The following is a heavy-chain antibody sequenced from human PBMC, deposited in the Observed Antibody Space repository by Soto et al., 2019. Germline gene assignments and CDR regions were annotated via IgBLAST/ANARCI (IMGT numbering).Heavy chain of an antibody. V-gene: IGHV1-8*01. CDR1: GYSFTNYD. D-gene: IGHD6-13*01. Sequence: QVQLVQSGAEVRKPGASVRVSCKASGYSFTNYDINWVRQATGQGLEWMGWVNPNTGKTGYAQKFRDRVTKTRDPSQNPAYNGIRGLASDHTAGYYGARGGGGRWYSDDYWGQGTLVAVSS. J-gene: IGHJ4*02. CDR3: ARGGGGRWYSDDY. CDR2: VNPNTGKT.